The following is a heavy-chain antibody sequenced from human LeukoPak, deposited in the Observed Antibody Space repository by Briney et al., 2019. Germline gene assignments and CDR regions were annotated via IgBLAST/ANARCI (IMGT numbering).Heavy chain of an antibody. D-gene: IGHD2-15*01. CDR2: ISGSGTST. J-gene: IGHJ6*02. V-gene: IGHV3-23*01. CDR3: AKPYCSGGSCSSYYYGMDV. Sequence: GGSLRLSCAASGFTFSSYAMSWVRQAPGKGLEWVSTISGSGTSTYYADSVKGRFTISRDNSKNTLYLQMNSLRADDTAVYYCAKPYCSGGSCSSYYYGMDVWGQGTTVTVSS. CDR1: GFTFSSYA.